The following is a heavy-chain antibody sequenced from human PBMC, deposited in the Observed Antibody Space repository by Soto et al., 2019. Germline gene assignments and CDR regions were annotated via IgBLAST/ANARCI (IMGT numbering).Heavy chain of an antibody. CDR1: GYTFTTFD. CDR2: MNGNRDNT. D-gene: IGHD4-4*01. J-gene: IGHJ2*01. CDR3: ARRTVAHWYFDL. V-gene: IGHV1-8*01. Sequence: ASVKVSCKASGYTFTTFDINWVRQAPGQRLEWMGWMNGNRDNTGCAQKFEGRLTMTKGTSTSTAYMELSGLTSEDTAVYYCARRTVAHWYFDLWGRGTPVTVSS.